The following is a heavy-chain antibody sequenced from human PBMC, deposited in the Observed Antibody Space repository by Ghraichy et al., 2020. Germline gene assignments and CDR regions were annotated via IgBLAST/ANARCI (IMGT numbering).Heavy chain of an antibody. CDR2: IYHSGST. D-gene: IGHD1-26*01. CDR3: ARVYSGSSYFDY. J-gene: IGHJ4*02. V-gene: IGHV4-4*02. Sequence: SETLSLTCAVSGGSISRSYWWSWVRQPPWKGLEWIGEIYHSGSTNYNPSLKSRVTISVDKSKNQFSLKLSSVTAADTAVYFCARVYSGSSYFDYWGQGTLVTVSS. CDR1: GGSISRSYW.